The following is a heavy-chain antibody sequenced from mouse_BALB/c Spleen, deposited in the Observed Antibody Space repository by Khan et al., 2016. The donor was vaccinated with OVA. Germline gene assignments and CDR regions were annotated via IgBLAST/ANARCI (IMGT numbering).Heavy chain of an antibody. Sequence: QIQLVQSGPELKKPGETVKISCKASGYTFTNYGMNWVKQAPGKGLKWMGWINTYTGEPTYTDDFRGRFAFSLETSASTAYLQINNLKIEDMATYFCARGASYWYFDVWGSGTTVTVSS. J-gene: IGHJ1*01. CDR1: GYTFTNYG. CDR2: INTYTGEP. CDR3: ARGASYWYFDV. V-gene: IGHV9-1*02.